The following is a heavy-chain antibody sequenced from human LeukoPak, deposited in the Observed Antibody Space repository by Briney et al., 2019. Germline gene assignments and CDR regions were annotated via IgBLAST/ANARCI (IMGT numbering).Heavy chain of an antibody. V-gene: IGHV1-2*02. CDR1: GYSFTGCY. J-gene: IGHJ4*02. Sequence: GASVKVSCKASGYSFTGCYMHWVRQPPAQGLELMGCINPNSGGTDSAQKQQGRVSLTRDTSTSTAYMEMSRLRSDDTAVYYCAGLSGYDPYYFDYWGQGTLVAVSS. CDR3: AGLSGYDPYYFDY. D-gene: IGHD5-12*01. CDR2: INPNSGGT.